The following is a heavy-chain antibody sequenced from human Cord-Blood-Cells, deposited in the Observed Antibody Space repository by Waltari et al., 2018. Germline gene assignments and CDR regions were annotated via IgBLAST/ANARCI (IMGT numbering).Heavy chain of an antibody. CDR3: AKEGTYSGSYLDY. J-gene: IGHJ4*02. V-gene: IGHV3-43*01. CDR1: GFTFDAYT. Sequence: EVQLVESGGVVVQPGGSRRASCSAPGFTFDAYTMHGVPQAPVKGLGWVSLISWDGDSTYYAGSVEGRFTISRDNSKNSLYLQMNSLRTEDTALYYCAKEGTYSGSYLDYWGQGTLVTVSS. CDR2: ISWDGDST. D-gene: IGHD1-26*01.